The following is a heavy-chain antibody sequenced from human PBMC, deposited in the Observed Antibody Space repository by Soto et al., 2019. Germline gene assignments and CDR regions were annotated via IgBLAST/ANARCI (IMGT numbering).Heavy chain of an antibody. CDR3: ARRIPFGYGMDV. CDR1: GFTFSSYA. V-gene: IGHV3-64*01. D-gene: IGHD2-21*01. CDR2: ITSNGGNT. Sequence: EVPLVESGGGLVQPGASLRLSCAASGFTFSSYAMHWVRQAPGKGLEYVSAITSNGGNTDYASSVKGRFTISRDNSKNTLYLQMGSLRAEDMAVYYCARRIPFGYGMDVWGQGTTVTVSS. J-gene: IGHJ6*02.